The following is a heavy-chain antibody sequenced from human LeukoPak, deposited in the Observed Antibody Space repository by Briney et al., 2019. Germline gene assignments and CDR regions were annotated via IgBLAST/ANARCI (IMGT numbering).Heavy chain of an antibody. CDR3: ATPSGSYYKTFDY. CDR1: GYTLTELS. J-gene: IGHJ4*02. D-gene: IGHD3-10*01. Sequence: ASVKVSCKVSGYTLTELSMHWVRQAPGKGLEWMGGFDPEDGETIYAQKFQGRVTMTEDTSTDTAYMELSSLRSEDAAVYYCATPSGSYYKTFDYWGQGTLVTVSS. V-gene: IGHV1-24*01. CDR2: FDPEDGET.